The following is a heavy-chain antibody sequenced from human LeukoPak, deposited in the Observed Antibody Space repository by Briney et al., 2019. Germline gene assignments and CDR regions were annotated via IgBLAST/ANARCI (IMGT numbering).Heavy chain of an antibody. D-gene: IGHD4-17*01. Sequence: GGSLRLSCAASGFTFSSYWMHWVRQAPGKGLVWVSRINSDGSSTSYADFVKGRFTISRDNAKNSLYLQMNSLRAEDTAVYYCARSVQPFYYYYMDVWGKGTTVTVSS. CDR1: GFTFSSYW. CDR2: INSDGSST. J-gene: IGHJ6*03. CDR3: ARSVQPFYYYYMDV. V-gene: IGHV3-74*01.